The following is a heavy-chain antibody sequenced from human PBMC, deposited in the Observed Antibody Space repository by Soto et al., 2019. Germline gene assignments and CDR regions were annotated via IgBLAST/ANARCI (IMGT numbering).Heavy chain of an antibody. CDR2: IYPGDSDT. CDR3: ARSGGSGVYVHPDY. CDR1: GSSFSSFW. V-gene: IGHV5-51*01. D-gene: IGHD3-10*01. Sequence: GESLKISCKGSGSSFSSFWIGWVRQMPGKGLEWMGIIYPGDSDTRYSPSFQGQVTISVDKSISTTYLQWSSLKASDTAMYFCARSGGSGVYVHPDYWGQGSLVTVSS. J-gene: IGHJ4*02.